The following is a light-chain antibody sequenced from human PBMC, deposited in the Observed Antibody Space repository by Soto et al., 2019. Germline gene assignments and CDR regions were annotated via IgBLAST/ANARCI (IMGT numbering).Light chain of an antibody. CDR2: SAS. Sequence: DLQVTQSPSSLSASVGDRVTITCRASRSISRYLNWYQQKPGKAPKLLIYSASSLQSGVPSRFRGSGSGTDFTLAINSRQPENFATYYCRQTYRTPRTFXQGTKVDSK. CDR1: RSISRY. CDR3: RQTYRTPRT. J-gene: IGKJ1*01. V-gene: IGKV1-39*01.